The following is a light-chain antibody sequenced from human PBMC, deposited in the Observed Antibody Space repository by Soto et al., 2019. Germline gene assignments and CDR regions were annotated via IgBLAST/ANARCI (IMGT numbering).Light chain of an antibody. CDR1: SSDVGGYNY. CDR3: TSYTSTGAPVV. CDR2: GVT. V-gene: IGLV2-14*03. Sequence: QSALTQPASVSGSPGQSITISCTGTSSDVGGYNYVSWYQHHPGKAPELIIYGVTNRPSGASLRFSGSKSGNTASLDISGLQAEDEADYSCTSYTSTGAPVVFGGGTKLTVL. J-gene: IGLJ2*01.